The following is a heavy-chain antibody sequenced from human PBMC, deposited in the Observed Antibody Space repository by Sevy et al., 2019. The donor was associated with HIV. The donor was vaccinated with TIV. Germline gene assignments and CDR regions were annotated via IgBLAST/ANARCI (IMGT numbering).Heavy chain of an antibody. D-gene: IGHD2-21*01. CDR1: GFSFSSYG. CDR2: IQYDGSNK. Sequence: GGSLRLSCAASGFSFSSYGMHWVRQAPGKGLEWMSYIQYDGSNKDYADSVKGRFTISRNNSKNTLYLQMNSLRVEDTAVFYCVKEGGGEGGDHWGQGTLVTVSS. V-gene: IGHV3-30*02. CDR3: VKEGGGEGGDH. J-gene: IGHJ4*02.